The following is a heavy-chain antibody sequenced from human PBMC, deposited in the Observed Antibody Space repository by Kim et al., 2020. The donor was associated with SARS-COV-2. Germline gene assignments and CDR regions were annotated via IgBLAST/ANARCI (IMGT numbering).Heavy chain of an antibody. CDR1: GGSISSSNW. V-gene: IGHV4-4*02. J-gene: IGHJ6*02. Sequence: SETLSLTCAVSGGSISSSNWWSWVRQPPGKGLEWIGEIYHSGSTNYNPSLKSRVTISVDKSKNQFSLKLSSVTAADTAVYYCARRSSSWRIRDYYYYGMDVWGQGTTVTVSS. CDR3: ARRSSSWRIRDYYYYGMDV. D-gene: IGHD6-13*01. CDR2: IYHSGST.